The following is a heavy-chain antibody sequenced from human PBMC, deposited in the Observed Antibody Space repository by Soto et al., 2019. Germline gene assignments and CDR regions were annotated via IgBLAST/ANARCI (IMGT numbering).Heavy chain of an antibody. CDR3: PRGRYADY. D-gene: IGHD1-1*01. V-gene: IGHV1-18*01. J-gene: IGHJ4*02. Sequence: QVHLVQSGAEVKKPGASVKVSCKGSGYTFTTYGITWVRQAPGQGLEWMGWISAHNGNTNYAQKLQGRVTVTRDTSTSTAYLELRGLRCAETAVYYCPRGRYADYWGQGALVTVSS. CDR2: ISAHNGNT. CDR1: GYTFTTYG.